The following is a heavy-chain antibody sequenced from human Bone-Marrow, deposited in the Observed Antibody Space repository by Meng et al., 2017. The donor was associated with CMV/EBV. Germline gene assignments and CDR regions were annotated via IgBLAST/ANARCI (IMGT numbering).Heavy chain of an antibody. V-gene: IGHV3-30*04. J-gene: IGHJ4*02. CDR3: ARVYYDSTNYYFSFGY. CDR1: GYSFGNYA. D-gene: IGHD3-22*01. CDR2: ISYDGDKK. Sequence: GGSLRLSCVGSGYSFGNYAMHWVRQAPGKGLEWVAVISYDGDKKFYTDSVKGRFTISRDNSKTTLILQMNSLRTEDTAVYYCARVYYDSTNYYFSFGYWGQGTLVTVSS.